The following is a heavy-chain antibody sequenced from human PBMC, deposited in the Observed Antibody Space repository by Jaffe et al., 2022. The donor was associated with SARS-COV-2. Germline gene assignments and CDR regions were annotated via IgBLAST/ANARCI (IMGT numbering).Heavy chain of an antibody. D-gene: IGHD1-26*01. CDR3: TTGGSYYRGDAFDI. J-gene: IGHJ3*02. V-gene: IGHV3-15*01. CDR2: IKSKTDGGTT. Sequence: EVQLVESGGGLVKPGGSLRLSCAASGFTFSNAWMSWVRQAPGKGLEWVGRIKSKTDGGTTDYAAPVKGRFTISRDDSKNTLYLQMNSLKTEDTAVYYCTTGGSYYRGDAFDIWGQGTMVTVSS. CDR1: GFTFSNAW.